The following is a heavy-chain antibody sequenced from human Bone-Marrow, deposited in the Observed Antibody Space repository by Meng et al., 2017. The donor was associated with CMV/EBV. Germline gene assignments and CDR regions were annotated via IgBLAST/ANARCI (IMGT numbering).Heavy chain of an antibody. D-gene: IGHD5-18*01. CDR3: ARGYSYGYGVRY. J-gene: IGHJ4*02. CDR1: GGSFSGYY. Sequence: SETLSLTCAVYGGSFSGYYWSWIRQPPGKGLEWIGEINHSGSTNYYPSLKSRVTISVDTSKNQFSLKLSSVTAADTAVYYCARGYSYGYGVRYWGQGTLVTVSS. V-gene: IGHV4-34*01. CDR2: INHSGST.